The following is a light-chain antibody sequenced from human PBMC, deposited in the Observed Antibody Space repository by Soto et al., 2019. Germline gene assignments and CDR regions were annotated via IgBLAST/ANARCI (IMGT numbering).Light chain of an antibody. V-gene: IGLV2-14*01. Sequence: QSALTQPASVSGSPGQSITISCTGTSSDIGAYNYVSWYQQHPGKAPKLMIYDVSNRPSGVSNRFSDSKSGHTASLTISGLQAEDEADYYCSSYTSSSTVVFGGGTKLTVL. CDR3: SSYTSSSTVV. CDR2: DVS. J-gene: IGLJ2*01. CDR1: SSDIGAYNY.